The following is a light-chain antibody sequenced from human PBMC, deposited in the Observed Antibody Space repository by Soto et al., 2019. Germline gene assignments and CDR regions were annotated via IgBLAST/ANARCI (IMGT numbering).Light chain of an antibody. CDR1: QSVDTS. Sequence: EIVMTQSPATLSVSPGERATLSCRASQSVDTSLAWYQQKPGQAPRLVIYGASSRATGIPDRFSGSGSGTDFTLTISRLEPEDFAVYYCQQYGSSPRTFGQGTKVDI. V-gene: IGKV3-20*01. CDR3: QQYGSSPRT. J-gene: IGKJ1*01. CDR2: GAS.